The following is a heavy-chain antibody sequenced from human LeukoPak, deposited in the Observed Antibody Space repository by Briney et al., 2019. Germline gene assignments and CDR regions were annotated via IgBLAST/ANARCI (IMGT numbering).Heavy chain of an antibody. V-gene: IGHV3-7*01. Sequence: PGGSLRLSCVASGFTFSSYWMTWVRQAPGEGLEWVANIKTDGSQIYYLDSVKGRFTISRDNAKNSLYLQMNSLRAEDTAVYYCARDLNWETYWGQGTLVSVSS. D-gene: IGHD7-27*01. CDR1: GFTFSSYW. J-gene: IGHJ4*02. CDR2: IKTDGSQI. CDR3: ARDLNWETY.